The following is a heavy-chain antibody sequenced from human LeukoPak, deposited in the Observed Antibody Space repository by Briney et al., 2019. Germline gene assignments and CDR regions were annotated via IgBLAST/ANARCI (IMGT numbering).Heavy chain of an antibody. CDR1: GGTFSSYA. CDR2: IIPIFGTA. V-gene: IGHV1-69*06. J-gene: IGHJ5*02. CDR3: AREGYYDILTDNWFDP. D-gene: IGHD3-9*01. Sequence: SVKVSCKASGGTFSSYATSWVRQAPGQGLEWMGGIIPIFGTANYAQKFQGRVTITADKSTSTAYMELSSLRSEDTAVYYCAREGYYDILTDNWFDPWGQGTLVTVSP.